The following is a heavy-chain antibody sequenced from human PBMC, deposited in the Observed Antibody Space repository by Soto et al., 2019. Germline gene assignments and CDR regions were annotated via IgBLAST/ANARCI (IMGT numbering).Heavy chain of an antibody. CDR1: GYTFTSYG. J-gene: IGHJ4*02. CDR2: ISASNGNT. D-gene: IGHD6-19*01. V-gene: IGHV1-18*01. Sequence: QVQLVQSGAEVKKPGASVKVSCKASGYTFTSYGISWVRQAPGPGLEWMGWISASNGNTNYTQKLQGRVTMTTDTSTSTVYMELRRLRSDDTAVYYCARAGKQWLASYVLVYWGQGTLVTVSS. CDR3: ARAGKQWLASYVLVY.